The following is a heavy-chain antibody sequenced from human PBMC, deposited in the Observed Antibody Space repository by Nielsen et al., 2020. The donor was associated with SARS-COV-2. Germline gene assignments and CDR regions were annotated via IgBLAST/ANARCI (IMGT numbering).Heavy chain of an antibody. CDR2: FDPEDGET. V-gene: IGHV1-24*01. CDR3: ARDLINTVTTPYYYYGMDV. Sequence: WVRQAPGQGLEWMGGFDPEDGETIYAQKFQGRVTITADKSTSTAYMELSSLRSEDTAVYYCARDLINTVTTPYYYYGMDVWGQGTTVTVSS. D-gene: IGHD4-11*01. J-gene: IGHJ6*02.